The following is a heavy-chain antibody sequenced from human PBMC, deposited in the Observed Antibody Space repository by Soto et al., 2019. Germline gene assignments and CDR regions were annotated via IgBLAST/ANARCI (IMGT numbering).Heavy chain of an antibody. D-gene: IGHD6-6*01. J-gene: IGHJ4*02. CDR3: ARDHPRGGTSIAARSKPDY. V-gene: IGHV3-48*02. Sequence: EVQLVESGGGLVQPGGSLRLSCAASGFTFSSYSMNWVRQAPGKGLEWVSYISSSSSTLYYADSVKGRFTISRDNAKNSLYLQMNSLRDEDTAVYYCARDHPRGGTSIAARSKPDYWGQGTLVTVSS. CDR1: GFTFSSYS. CDR2: ISSSSSTL.